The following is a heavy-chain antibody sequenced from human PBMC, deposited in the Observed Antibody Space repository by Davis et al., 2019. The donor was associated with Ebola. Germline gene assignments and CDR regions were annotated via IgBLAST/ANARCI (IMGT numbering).Heavy chain of an antibody. CDR2: ISYDGSNK. J-gene: IGHJ6*02. D-gene: IGHD2-15*01. V-gene: IGHV3-30*03. CDR1: GFTFSSYG. Sequence: GGSLRLSCAASGFTFSSYGMHWVRQAPGKGLEWVAVISYDGSNKYYADSVKGRFTISRDNSKNTLYLQMNSLRAEDTAVYYCARDRFRVAGYYYYGMDVWGQGTTVTVSS. CDR3: ARDRFRVAGYYYYGMDV.